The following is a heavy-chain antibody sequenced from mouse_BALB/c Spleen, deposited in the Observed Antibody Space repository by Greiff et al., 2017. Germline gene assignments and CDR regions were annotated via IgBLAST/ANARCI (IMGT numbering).Heavy chain of an antibody. J-gene: IGHJ1*01. CDR1: GFTFSSFG. D-gene: IGHD1-2*01. Sequence: EVKVEESGGGLVQPGGSRKLSCAASGFTFSSFGMHWVRQAPEKGLEWVAYISSGSSTIYYADTVKGRFTISRDNPKNTLFLQMTSLRSEDTAMYYCARITTANWYFDVWGAGTTVTVSS. CDR3: ARITTANWYFDV. CDR2: ISSGSSTI. V-gene: IGHV5-17*02.